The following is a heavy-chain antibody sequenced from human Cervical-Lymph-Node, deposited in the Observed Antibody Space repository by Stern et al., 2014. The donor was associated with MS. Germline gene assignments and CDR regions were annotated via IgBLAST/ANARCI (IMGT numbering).Heavy chain of an antibody. CDR1: GYTFTSHG. CDR2: ISTYNGDT. Sequence: QVQLGQSGAEVKKPGASVKVSCKASGYTFTSHGISWMRQAPGQGLVWMGWISTYNGDTYYAQSLQGRVTVTTDTSTSTAYMELRSLRSDDTATYYCARDRAGVPASSSDYWGQGTLVTVSS. J-gene: IGHJ4*02. CDR3: ARDRAGVPASSSDY. V-gene: IGHV1-18*01. D-gene: IGHD2-2*01.